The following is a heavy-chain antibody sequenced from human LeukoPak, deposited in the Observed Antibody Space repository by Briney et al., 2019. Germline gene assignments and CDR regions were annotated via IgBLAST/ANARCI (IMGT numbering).Heavy chain of an antibody. CDR1: GYTFTGYY. CDR3: ARPSYSSGWYVDH. J-gene: IGHJ4*02. D-gene: IGHD6-19*01. V-gene: IGHV1-2*02. CDR2: INPNSGGT. Sequence: GASVKVSCKASGYTFTGYYMHWVRQAPGQGLEWMGWINPNSGGTNYAQKFQGRVTMTRDTSISTAYMELSRLRSDDTAVYYCARPSYSSGWYVDHWGQGTLVTVSS.